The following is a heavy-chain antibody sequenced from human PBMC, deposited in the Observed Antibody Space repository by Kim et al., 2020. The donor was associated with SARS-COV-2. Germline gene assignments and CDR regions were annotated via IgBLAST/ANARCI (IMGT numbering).Heavy chain of an antibody. CDR2: ISSDVSIT. CDR3: VPGYYYTMYV. Sequence: GGSLRLSCAASGLSISNYWMHWVRQAPGKGLGWVARISSDVSITNYADSVKGRFTISRDNARNTLYLQMDCLRAEDTAVYYCVPGYYYTMYVWGQGTTV. CDR1: GLSISNYW. V-gene: IGHV3-74*01. J-gene: IGHJ6*02. D-gene: IGHD3-22*01.